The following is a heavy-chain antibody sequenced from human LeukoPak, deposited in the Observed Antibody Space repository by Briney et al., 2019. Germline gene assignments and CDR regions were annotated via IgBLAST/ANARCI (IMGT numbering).Heavy chain of an antibody. CDR1: GGSISSHY. V-gene: IGHV4-59*11. CDR2: IYYSGST. J-gene: IGHJ6*03. D-gene: IGHD2-2*01. CDR3: ARYGVVVPAAMGYYYYYMDV. Sequence: SETLSLTCTVSGGSISSHYWSWIRQPPGKGLEWIGYIYYSGSTNYNPSLKSRVTMSVDTSKNQFSLKLSSVTAADTAVYYCARYGVVVPAAMGYYYYYMDVWGKGTTVTVSS.